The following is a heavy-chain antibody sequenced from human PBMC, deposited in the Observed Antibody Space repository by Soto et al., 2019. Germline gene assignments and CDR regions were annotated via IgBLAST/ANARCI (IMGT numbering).Heavy chain of an antibody. CDR3: VKDCFGILRLTTPDY. D-gene: IGHD1-1*01. Sequence: EVQLLESGGGLVQPGGSLRPSCAASGFSVSSYGMNWVRQAPGKGLECVSGISNSGTTTYYADSVKGRFTISRDNSKNTLYLQMNSLRAEDTAVYYCVKDCFGILRLTTPDYWGQGTLVTVSS. V-gene: IGHV3-23*01. CDR1: GFSVSSYG. J-gene: IGHJ4*02. CDR2: ISNSGTTT.